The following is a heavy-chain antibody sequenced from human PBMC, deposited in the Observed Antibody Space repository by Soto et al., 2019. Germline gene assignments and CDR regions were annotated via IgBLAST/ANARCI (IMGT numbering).Heavy chain of an antibody. J-gene: IGHJ4*02. Sequence: GGSLRLSCAASGFTFSSYAMSWVRQAPGKGLERVSAISGSGGSTYYADSVKGRFTISRDNSKNTLYLQMNSLRAEDTAVYYCAKTEIQLPKFDYWGQGTLVTVSS. CDR1: GFTFSSYA. D-gene: IGHD5-18*01. V-gene: IGHV3-23*01. CDR2: ISGSGGST. CDR3: AKTEIQLPKFDY.